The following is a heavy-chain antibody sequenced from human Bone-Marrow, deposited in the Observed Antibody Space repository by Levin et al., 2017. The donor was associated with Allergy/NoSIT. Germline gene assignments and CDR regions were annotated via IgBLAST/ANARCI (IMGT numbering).Heavy chain of an antibody. CDR1: GGSISSSRYF. CDR2: VHDSGRT. Sequence: SETLSLTCIVSGGSISSSRYFWSWIRQHPGEGLELIGFVHDSGRTYYSPSLKSRDAISIETSKNLFSLRLSSVTAADTAVYHCARAATYFGSSLYYYFMDVWGKGTTVTVS. J-gene: IGHJ6*03. V-gene: IGHV4-31*03. D-gene: IGHD6-13*01. CDR3: ARAATYFGSSLYYYFMDV.